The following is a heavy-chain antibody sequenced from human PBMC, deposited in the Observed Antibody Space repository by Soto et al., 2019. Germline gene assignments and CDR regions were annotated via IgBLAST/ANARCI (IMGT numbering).Heavy chain of an antibody. D-gene: IGHD4-17*01. Sequence: PSETLSLTCTVSGGSISSGGYYWSWIRQHPGKGLEWIGYIYYSGSTYYNPSLKSRVTISVDTSKNQFSLKLSSVTAADTAVYYCARSSQSTVTTFDSWGQGTLVTSPQ. V-gene: IGHV4-31*03. J-gene: IGHJ5*01. CDR3: ARSSQSTVTTFDS. CDR1: GGSISSGGYY. CDR2: IYYSGST.